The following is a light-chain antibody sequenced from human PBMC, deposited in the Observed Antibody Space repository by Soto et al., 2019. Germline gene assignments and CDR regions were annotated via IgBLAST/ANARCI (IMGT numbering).Light chain of an antibody. Sequence: DIVMTQSPDSLAVSLCERATINCKSSQSVLYSSNNKNYLAWYQQKPGQPPKLLIYWASTRESGVPDRFIGSGSGTDFTLTISSLQAEDVAVYYCQQYYSTPLTFGQGTKVDIK. CDR2: WAS. V-gene: IGKV4-1*01. J-gene: IGKJ1*01. CDR3: QQYYSTPLT. CDR1: QSVLYSSNNKNY.